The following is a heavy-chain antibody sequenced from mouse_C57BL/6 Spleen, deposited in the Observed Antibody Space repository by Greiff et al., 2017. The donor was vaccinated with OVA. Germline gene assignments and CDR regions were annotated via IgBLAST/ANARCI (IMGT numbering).Heavy chain of an antibody. CDR1: GYTFTSYW. J-gene: IGHJ2*01. Sequence: VQLQQSGAELVKPGASVKVSCKASGYTFTSYWMHWVKQRPGQGLEWIGRIHPSDSDTNYNQKFKGKATLTVDKSSSTAYMQLSSLTSEDSAVYYCAIPSYDYDDDYWGQGTTLTVSS. D-gene: IGHD2-4*01. CDR3: AIPSYDYDDDY. CDR2: IHPSDSDT. V-gene: IGHV1-74*01.